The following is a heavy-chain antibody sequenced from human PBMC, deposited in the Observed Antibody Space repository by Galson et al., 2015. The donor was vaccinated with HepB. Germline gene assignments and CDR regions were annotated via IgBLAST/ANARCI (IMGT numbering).Heavy chain of an antibody. CDR1: EFTFSSYW. J-gene: IGHJ6*02. CDR3: ARSPPRKWELPTGVGRGVDV. Sequence: SLRLSCAASEFTFSSYWMTWVRQAPGKGLEWVANIKQDGIEKHYVDSVKGRFAISRDNVNNLLYLQMNSLRVDDTAVYHCARSPPRKWELPTGVGRGVDVWGQGTTVTVSS. V-gene: IGHV3-7*03. CDR2: IKQDGIEK. D-gene: IGHD1-26*01.